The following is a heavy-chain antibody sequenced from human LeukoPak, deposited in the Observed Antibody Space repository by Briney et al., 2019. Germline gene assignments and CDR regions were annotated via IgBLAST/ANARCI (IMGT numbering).Heavy chain of an antibody. J-gene: IGHJ4*02. CDR1: GYTFTSYY. Sequence: ASVKVSCKASGYTFTSYYIHWVRQAPGQGLEWMGIINPSGGSTSYAQKFQGRVTMTRDTSTSTAYMELSSLRSEDTAVYYCARGDYCGGDCYFTPLDYWGQGTLVTVSS. V-gene: IGHV1-46*01. CDR2: INPSGGST. CDR3: ARGDYCGGDCYFTPLDY. D-gene: IGHD2-21*02.